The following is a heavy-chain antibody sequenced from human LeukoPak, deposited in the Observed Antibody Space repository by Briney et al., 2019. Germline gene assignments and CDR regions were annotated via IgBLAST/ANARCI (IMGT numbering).Heavy chain of an antibody. D-gene: IGHD4-23*01. CDR1: GFTFSSYS. Sequence: QPGRSLRLSCAASGFTFSSYSMNWVRQAPGKGLEWVSYISYSTNSIYYADSVKGRFTISRDNAKNSLYLQMNSLRAEDTAVYYCARDRGRSNSYGGDYWGQGTLVTASS. CDR3: ARDRGRSNSYGGDY. CDR2: ISYSTNSI. J-gene: IGHJ4*02. V-gene: IGHV3-48*01.